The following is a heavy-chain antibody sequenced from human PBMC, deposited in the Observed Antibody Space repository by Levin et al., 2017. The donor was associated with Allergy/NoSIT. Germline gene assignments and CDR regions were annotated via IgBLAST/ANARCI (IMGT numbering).Heavy chain of an antibody. V-gene: IGHV1-2*02. J-gene: IGHJ4*02. CDR1: GYTFTGYY. CDR3: ARDPNTYYYGSGSYSELHFDY. D-gene: IGHD3-10*01. CDR2: INPNSGGT. Sequence: ASVKVSCKASGYTFTGYYMHWVRQAPGQGLEWMGWINPNSGGTNYAQKFQGRVTMTRDTSISTAYMELSRLRSDDTAVYYCARDPNTYYYGSGSYSELHFDYWGQGTLVTVSS.